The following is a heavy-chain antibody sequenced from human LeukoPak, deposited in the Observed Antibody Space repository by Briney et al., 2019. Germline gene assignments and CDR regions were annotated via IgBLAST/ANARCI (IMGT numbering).Heavy chain of an antibody. Sequence: TGGSLRLSCAASGFTFSSYGMHWVRQAPGKGLEWVAVIWYDGSNKYYADSVKGRFTISRDNARNSLYLQMNSLRAEDTALYYCARSDSSGYYADAFDIWGQGTMVTVSS. D-gene: IGHD3-22*01. V-gene: IGHV3-33*03. CDR2: IWYDGSNK. CDR3: ARSDSSGYYADAFDI. CDR1: GFTFSSYG. J-gene: IGHJ3*02.